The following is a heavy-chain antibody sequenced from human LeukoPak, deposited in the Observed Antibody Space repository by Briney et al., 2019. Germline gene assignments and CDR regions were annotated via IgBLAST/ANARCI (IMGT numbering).Heavy chain of an antibody. J-gene: IGHJ4*02. D-gene: IGHD6-13*01. CDR3: TKDHGSSWSTFDY. CDR2: IRYDGSNK. CDR1: GFTSSSYG. Sequence: PGGSLRLSCAASGFTSSSYGMHWVRQAPGKGLEWVAFIRYDGSNKYYADSVKGRFTISRDNSKNTLYLQMNSLRAEDTAVYYCTKDHGSSWSTFDYWGQGTLVTVSS. V-gene: IGHV3-30*02.